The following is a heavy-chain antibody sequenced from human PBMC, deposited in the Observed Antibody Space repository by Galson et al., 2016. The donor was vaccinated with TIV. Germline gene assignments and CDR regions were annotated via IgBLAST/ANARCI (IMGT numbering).Heavy chain of an antibody. D-gene: IGHD5-18*01. V-gene: IGHV3-9*01. CDR3: TKARGFGYGSPRDYYYGMDV. J-gene: IGHJ6*02. CDR1: GFTFGDYG. Sequence: SLRLSCAASGFTFGDYGMHWVRQSQGNGLEWVSGISSNSGYLGYADSVKGRFTISRDNAQDSLYLQMNSLRFEYTALYYCTKARGFGYGSPRDYYYGMDVWGQGTTVTVSS. CDR2: ISSNSGYL.